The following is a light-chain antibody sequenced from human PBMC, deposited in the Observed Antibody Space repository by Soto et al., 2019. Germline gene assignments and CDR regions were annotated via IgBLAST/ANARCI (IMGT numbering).Light chain of an antibody. CDR1: SSNIGAGYD. CDR2: GNS. Sequence: QSVLTQPPSVSGAPGQRVTISCTGSSSNIGAGYDVHWYQQLPGTAPKLLIYGNSNRPSGVPDRFSGSKSGTSASLAITGLQADDEADYSRQSYLSSLSAVVLGGGTTVTVL. J-gene: IGLJ2*01. CDR3: QSYLSSLSAVV. V-gene: IGLV1-40*01.